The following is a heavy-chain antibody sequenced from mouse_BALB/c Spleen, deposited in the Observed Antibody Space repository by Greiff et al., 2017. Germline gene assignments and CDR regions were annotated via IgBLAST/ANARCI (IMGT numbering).Heavy chain of an antibody. CDR2: ISYSGST. CDR1: GYSITSDYA. Sequence: EVKLVESGPGLVKPSQSLSLTCTVTGYSITSDYAWNWIRQFPGNKLEWMGYISYSGSTSYNPSLKSRISITRDTSKNQFFLQLNSVTTEDTATYYCARFLWDWFAYWGQGTLVTVSA. CDR3: ARFLWDWFAY. D-gene: IGHD4-1*01. V-gene: IGHV3-2*02. J-gene: IGHJ3*01.